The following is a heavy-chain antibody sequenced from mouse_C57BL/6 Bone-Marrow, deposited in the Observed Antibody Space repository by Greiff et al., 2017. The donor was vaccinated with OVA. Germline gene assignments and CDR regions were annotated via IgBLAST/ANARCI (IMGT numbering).Heavy chain of an antibody. D-gene: IGHD2-5*01. CDR3: ARAYSIPIFMDY. V-gene: IGHV7-1*01. CDR1: GFTFRDFY. Sequence: EVNVVESGGGLVQSGRSLRLSCATSGFTFRDFYMEWVRHAPGKGLEWIAASRNKANDYTTEYSASVKGRFIVSRDTSQSILYLQMNALRAEDTAIYYCARAYSIPIFMDYWGQGTSVTVSS. CDR2: SRNKANDYTT. J-gene: IGHJ4*01.